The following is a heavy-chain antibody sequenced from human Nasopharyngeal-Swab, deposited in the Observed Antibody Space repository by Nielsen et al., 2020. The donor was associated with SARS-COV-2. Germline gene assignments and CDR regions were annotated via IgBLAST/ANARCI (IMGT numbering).Heavy chain of an antibody. CDR3: ARGDYSGSGSYRYPLYYYYYYGMDV. CDR2: INHSGST. J-gene: IGHJ6*02. Sequence: WIRQPAGKGLEWIGEINHSGSTNYNPPLKRRVTISVDTSKNQFSLKLSSVIAADTAVYYCARGDYSGSGSYRYPLYYYYYYGMDVWGQGTTVTVSS. V-gene: IGHV4-34*01. D-gene: IGHD3-10*01.